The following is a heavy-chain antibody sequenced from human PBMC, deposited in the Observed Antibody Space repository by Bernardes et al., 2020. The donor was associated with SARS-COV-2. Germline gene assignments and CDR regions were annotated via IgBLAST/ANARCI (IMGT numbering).Heavy chain of an antibody. CDR2: ISYDGSNQ. Sequence: GGSLRLSCAVSGFTFRSYGMHWVRQAPGKGLEWVAVISYDGSNQYYRDSVKGRFTISRDNSKNTLYLQMNSLRAEDTAVYYCARVHVPAASYYYYAMDVWGQGTTVTVSS. D-gene: IGHD2-2*01. V-gene: IGHV3-30*03. J-gene: IGHJ6*02. CDR3: ARVHVPAASYYYYAMDV. CDR1: GFTFRSYG.